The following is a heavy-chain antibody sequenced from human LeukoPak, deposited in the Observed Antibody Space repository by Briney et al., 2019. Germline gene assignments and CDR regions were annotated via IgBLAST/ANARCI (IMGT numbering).Heavy chain of an antibody. D-gene: IGHD1-1*01. J-gene: IGHJ4*02. CDR3: ATGYTTMTVDYSDN. CDR1: GYTLTDLS. Sequence: ASVKVSCKVSGYTLTDLSIHWVRQSPGKGLEWMGGFDPEDGERIYAQKFQGRVTTTEDTSTDTAFMALSSLRSEDTAVYYCATGYTTMTVDYSDNWGQGTLVTVSS. CDR2: FDPEDGER. V-gene: IGHV1-24*01.